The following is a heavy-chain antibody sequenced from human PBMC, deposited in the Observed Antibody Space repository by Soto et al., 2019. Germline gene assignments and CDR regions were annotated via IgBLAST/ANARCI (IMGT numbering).Heavy chain of an antibody. CDR2: MNPYSGDT. V-gene: IGHV1-8*01. D-gene: IGHD6-6*01. CDR1: EYTFTSYD. J-gene: IGHJ3*02. CDR3: AGAEQLGPVGHDTFGI. Sequence: QVQVVQSGAEVKKPGASVKVSCKASEYTFTSYDINWVRQATGQGLEWTGWMNPYSGDTGYAQKFRGRVTMTRNTSIKTAYVELGSLRSEDTAVYFCAGAEQLGPVGHDTFGIWGQGTVVTVSS.